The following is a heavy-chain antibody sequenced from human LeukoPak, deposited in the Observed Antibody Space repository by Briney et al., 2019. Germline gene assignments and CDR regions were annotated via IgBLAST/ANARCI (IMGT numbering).Heavy chain of an antibody. CDR3: TRRLDD. V-gene: IGHV3-7*03. Sequence: GGSLTLSCAASGFSFNSDWMDWVRQAPAKGLEWVAKIKHDESENNYLHSVKGRFTISRDNAQNPLYLQMNGLRAADTAVYYFTRRLDDWGQGTLVTAS. CDR1: GFSFNSDW. CDR2: IKHDESEN. J-gene: IGHJ4*02. D-gene: IGHD3-16*01.